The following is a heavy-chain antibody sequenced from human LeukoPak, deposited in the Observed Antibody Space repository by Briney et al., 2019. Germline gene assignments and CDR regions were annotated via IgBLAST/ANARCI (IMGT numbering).Heavy chain of an antibody. V-gene: IGHV3-23*01. D-gene: IGHD3-16*01. CDR2: ISGSGGST. J-gene: IGHJ6*02. CDR1: GFTFSSYE. CDR3: AKALYVHYYYYGMDV. Sequence: GGSLRLSCAASGFTFSSYEMNWVRQAPGKGLEWVSAISGSGGSTYYADSVKGRFTISRDNSKNTLYLQMNSLRAEDTAVYYCAKALYVHYYYYGMDVWGQGTTVTVSS.